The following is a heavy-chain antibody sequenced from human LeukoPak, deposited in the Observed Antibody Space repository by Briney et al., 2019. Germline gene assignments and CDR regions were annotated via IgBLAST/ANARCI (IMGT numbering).Heavy chain of an antibody. Sequence: GGSLRLSCTASGFTFNNYAMSWVRQAPGKGLEWVSASSASGDSLYYADSVKGRFTISRDNSKNTLDLQMNSLRVEDTAVYYCAKGVYGSGSYREYFEQWGQGTLVTVSS. CDR3: AKGVYGSGSYREYFEQ. D-gene: IGHD3-10*01. J-gene: IGHJ1*01. CDR2: SSASGDSL. CDR1: GFTFNNYA. V-gene: IGHV3-23*01.